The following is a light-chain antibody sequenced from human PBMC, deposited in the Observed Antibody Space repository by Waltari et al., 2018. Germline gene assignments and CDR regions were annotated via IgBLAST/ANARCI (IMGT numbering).Light chain of an antibody. J-gene: IGLJ2*01. CDR3: CSYAGSNTFVL. CDR1: SSDVGFYNL. Sequence: QSALTQPASVSGSPGQSLTISCTGTSSDVGFYNLVSWYQQHPGKAPKLIIFEVNKRPSGLSNRFSASKSGNTASLTISALQAEDEADYYCCSYAGSNTFVLFGGGTTLTVL. CDR2: EVN. V-gene: IGLV2-23*02.